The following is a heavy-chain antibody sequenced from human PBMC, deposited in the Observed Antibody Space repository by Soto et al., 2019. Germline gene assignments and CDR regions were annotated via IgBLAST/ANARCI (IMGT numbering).Heavy chain of an antibody. CDR2: IWDDGSNK. V-gene: IGHV3-33*01. J-gene: IGHJ4*02. CDR3: ARDLRGRGGRFDY. Sequence: QVQLVESGGGVVQPGRSLRLSCAASGFTFSSYGMHWVRQAPGKGLEWVAVIWDDGSNKYYADSVKGRFTISRDNSKNTLYLQMNSLRAEDTAVYYCARDLRGRGGRFDYWGQGTLVTVSS. CDR1: GFTFSSYG. D-gene: IGHD3-10*01.